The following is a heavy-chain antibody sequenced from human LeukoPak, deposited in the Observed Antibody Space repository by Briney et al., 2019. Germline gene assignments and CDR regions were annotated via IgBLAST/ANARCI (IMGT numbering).Heavy chain of an antibody. D-gene: IGHD5-12*01. CDR1: GFTFSRYA. CDR3: ARSDDGYSGYDLGSY. V-gene: IGHV3-23*01. J-gene: IGHJ4*02. CDR2: ISGSGCST. Sequence: VRVSCAASGFTFSRYATSWVRQAPGKGLEWVSPISGSGCSTSYADSVKGRFTISRDNSKNTLYLQMNSLRAEDTAVYYCARSDDGYSGYDLGSYRGQGTLVTVSS.